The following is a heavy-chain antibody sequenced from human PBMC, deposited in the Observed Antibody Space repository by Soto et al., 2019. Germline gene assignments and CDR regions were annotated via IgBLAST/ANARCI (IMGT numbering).Heavy chain of an antibody. CDR3: ARSHCGSISCYVGSWDY. CDR2: INPNSGGT. V-gene: IGHV1-2*04. CDR1: GYTFTGYD. J-gene: IGHJ4*02. D-gene: IGHD2-2*01. Sequence: QVQLVQSGAEVKKPGASVKVSCKASGYTFTGYDMHWVRQAPGQGLEWMGWINPNSGGTNYAQKFQGWVTMTRDTSISTAYMELSRLRSDDTAVYYCARSHCGSISCYVGSWDYWGQGTLVTVSS.